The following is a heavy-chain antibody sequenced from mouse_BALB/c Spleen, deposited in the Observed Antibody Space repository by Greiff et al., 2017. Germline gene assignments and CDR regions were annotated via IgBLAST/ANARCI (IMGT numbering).Heavy chain of an antibody. CDR2: IRLKSNNYAT. CDR1: GFTFSNYW. Sequence: EVKVEESGGGLVQPGGSMKLSCVASGFTFSNYWMNWVRQSPEKGLEWVAEIRLKSNNYATHYAESVKGRFTISRDDSKSSVYLQMNNLRAEDTGIYYCTREKYGNYNAMDYWGQGTSVTVSS. J-gene: IGHJ4*01. D-gene: IGHD2-10*02. V-gene: IGHV6-6*02. CDR3: TREKYGNYNAMDY.